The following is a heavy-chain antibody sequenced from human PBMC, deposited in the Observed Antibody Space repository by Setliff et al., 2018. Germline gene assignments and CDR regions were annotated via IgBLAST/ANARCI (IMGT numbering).Heavy chain of an antibody. CDR1: GESIRSNNW. V-gene: IGHV4-4*02. Sequence: PSETLSLTCTVSGESIRSNNWWNWVRQPPGKGLEWIGDIYQSGTTNYNPSLKSRVTISADTSKNQFSLRYDDTAVYYCAREVYCSGGRCYGQMPAALGHWGQGTLVTVSS. CDR2: IYQSGTT. J-gene: IGHJ4*02. CDR3: AREVYCSGGRCYGQMPAALGH. D-gene: IGHD2-15*01.